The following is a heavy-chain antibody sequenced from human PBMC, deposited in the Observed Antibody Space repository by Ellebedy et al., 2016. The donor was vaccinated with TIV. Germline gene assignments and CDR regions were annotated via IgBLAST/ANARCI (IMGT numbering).Heavy chain of an antibody. Sequence: ASVKVSCKASGYTFIGYYIYWLRQAPGQGLEWMGWIDPKSGGINLERKFQGRVTMTRDTSISSAYMDLSGLGYDDTAVYYCARGADIVAVAGAYDYWGQGTLVTVSS. J-gene: IGHJ4*02. V-gene: IGHV1-2*02. CDR2: IDPKSGGI. D-gene: IGHD2-15*01. CDR1: GYTFIGYY. CDR3: ARGADIVAVAGAYDY.